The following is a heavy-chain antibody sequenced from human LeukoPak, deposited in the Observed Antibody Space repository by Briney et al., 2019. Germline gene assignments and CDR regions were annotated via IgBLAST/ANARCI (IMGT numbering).Heavy chain of an antibody. CDR1: GFIFSDYY. CDR2: ISGSGRTI. CDR3: ARGTLNPYYYDSSGYYIDY. Sequence: GGSLRLSCVASGFIFSDYYMSWIRQAPGKGLEWVSYISGSGRTIYYADSVKGRFTISRDNAKNSLYLQMNSLRAEDTAVYYCARGTLNPYYYDSSGYYIDYWGQGTLVTVSS. D-gene: IGHD3-22*01. J-gene: IGHJ4*02. V-gene: IGHV3-11*04.